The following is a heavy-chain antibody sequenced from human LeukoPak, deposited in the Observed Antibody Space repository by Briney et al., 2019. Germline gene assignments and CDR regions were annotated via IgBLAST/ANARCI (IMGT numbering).Heavy chain of an antibody. V-gene: IGHV1-69*13. CDR3: ARDSLIQYGSGSYWGFDY. J-gene: IGHJ4*02. D-gene: IGHD3-10*01. CDR1: GGTFSSYA. CDR2: IIPIFGTA. Sequence: SVKVSCKASGGTFSSYAISWVRQAPGQGLEWMGGIIPIFGTANYAQKFQGRVTITADESTSTAYMELSSLRSEDTAVYYCARDSLIQYGSGSYWGFDYWGQGILVTVSS.